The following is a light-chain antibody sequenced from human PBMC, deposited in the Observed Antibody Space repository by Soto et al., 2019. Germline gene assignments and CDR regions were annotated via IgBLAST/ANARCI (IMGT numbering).Light chain of an antibody. Sequence: EIVLTQSPGTLSLSPGERATLSCRASQSVSSSYLAWYQQKPGQAPRLLIYGASSRATGIPDRFSGSGSGTDFTLTISSLEPEDLAVYYCQQGGDWPPITFGQGTRLEIK. J-gene: IGKJ5*01. CDR3: QQGGDWPPIT. CDR2: GAS. CDR1: QSVSSSY. V-gene: IGKV3D-20*02.